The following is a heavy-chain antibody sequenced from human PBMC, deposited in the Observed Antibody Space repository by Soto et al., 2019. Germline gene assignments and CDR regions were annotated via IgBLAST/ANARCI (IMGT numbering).Heavy chain of an antibody. CDR1: GYSFTSYW. J-gene: IGHJ6*02. CDR3: ARSVGYSYATEYYYYGMDV. V-gene: IGHV5-51*01. Sequence: PGESLKISCKGSGYSFTSYWIGWVRQMPGKGLEWMGIIYPGDSDTRYSPSFQGQVTISADKSISTAYLQWSSLKASDTAMYYCARSVGYSYATEYYYYGMDVWGQGTTVTV. D-gene: IGHD5-18*01. CDR2: IYPGDSDT.